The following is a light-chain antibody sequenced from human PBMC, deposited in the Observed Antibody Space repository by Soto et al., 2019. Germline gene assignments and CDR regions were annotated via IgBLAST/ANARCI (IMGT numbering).Light chain of an antibody. CDR1: QNIDNY. Sequence: DIEMTQTPAALSASRGDTSTITCGASQNIDNYLNWYQQKPGKAPKLLIYDASSLESGVPSRFSGSGSGTEFTLTITSLQPDDFATYYCQQYNSYPWTFGQGTKVDIK. CDR3: QQYNSYPWT. V-gene: IGKV1-5*01. CDR2: DAS. J-gene: IGKJ1*01.